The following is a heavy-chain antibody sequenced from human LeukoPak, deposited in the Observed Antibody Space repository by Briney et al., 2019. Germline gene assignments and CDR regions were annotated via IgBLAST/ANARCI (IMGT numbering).Heavy chain of an antibody. CDR1: GGSISSSSYY. Sequence: PSETLSLTCTVSGGSISSSSYYWGWIRQPPGKGLEWIGSIYYSGSTYSNPSLKSRVTISVDTSKNQFSLKLRSVTAADTAVYYCANLIYDSRGYYFDYWGQGTLVTASS. J-gene: IGHJ4*02. CDR2: IYYSGST. D-gene: IGHD3-22*01. CDR3: ANLIYDSRGYYFDY. V-gene: IGHV4-39*01.